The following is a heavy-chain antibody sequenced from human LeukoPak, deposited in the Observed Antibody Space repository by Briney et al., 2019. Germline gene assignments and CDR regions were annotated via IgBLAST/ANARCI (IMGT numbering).Heavy chain of an antibody. D-gene: IGHD5-18*01. CDR1: GFTFSNAW. CDR2: IKSKTDGGTT. V-gene: IGHV3-15*01. CDR3: TTHKYSYGPEGAFDI. J-gene: IGHJ3*02. Sequence: NPGGSLRLSCAASGFTFSNAWMSWVRQAPGKGLEWVGRIKSKTDGGTTDYAAPVKGRFTISRDDSRNTLYLQMNSLKTEDTAVYYCTTHKYSYGPEGAFDIWGQGTMVTVSS.